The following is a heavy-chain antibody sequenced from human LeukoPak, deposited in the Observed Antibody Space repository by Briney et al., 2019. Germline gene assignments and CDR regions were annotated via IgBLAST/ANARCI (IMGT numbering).Heavy chain of an antibody. V-gene: IGHV4-34*01. CDR2: INHSGSA. CDR1: GGSFSGYY. Sequence: SETLSLTCAVYGGSFSGYYWSWIRQPPGKGLEWIGEINHSGSANYNSSLKSRVTLSIDTSKNQFSLILSSATAADTAVYYCARSAGYSSAWGQGTRVTVSS. CDR3: ARSAGYSSA. J-gene: IGHJ5*02. D-gene: IGHD6-19*01.